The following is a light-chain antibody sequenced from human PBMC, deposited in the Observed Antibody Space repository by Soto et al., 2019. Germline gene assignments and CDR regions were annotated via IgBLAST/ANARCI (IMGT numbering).Light chain of an antibody. Sequence: QSALTQPPSASGSPGQSVTISCTGTSSDVGGYNFVSWYQQHPGKAPKLMIYDVSKRPSGVPDCFSGSKSGNTASLTVSGLQDADEADYYCTSYAGSNSPVVFGGGTKLTVL. V-gene: IGLV2-8*01. J-gene: IGLJ2*01. CDR2: DVS. CDR3: TSYAGSNSPVV. CDR1: SSDVGGYNF.